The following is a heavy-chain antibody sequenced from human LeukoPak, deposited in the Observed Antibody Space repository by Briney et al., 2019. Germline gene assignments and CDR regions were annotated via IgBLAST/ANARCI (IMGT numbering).Heavy chain of an antibody. J-gene: IGHJ5*02. CDR1: GFTFSGSA. CDR2: IRSKANSYAT. D-gene: IGHD2-15*01. CDR3: TSYCSGGSCYSGSRFDP. V-gene: IGHV3-73*01. Sequence: GGSLILSCAASGFTFSGSAMHWVRQASGKGLEWVGRIRSKANSYATAYAASVKGRFTISRDDSKNTAYLQMNSLKTEDTAVYYCTSYCSGGSCYSGSRFDPWGQGTLVTVSS.